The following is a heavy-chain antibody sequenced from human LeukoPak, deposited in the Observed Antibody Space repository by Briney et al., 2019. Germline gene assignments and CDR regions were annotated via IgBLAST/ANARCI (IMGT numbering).Heavy chain of an antibody. CDR3: AREDDTAAFDI. V-gene: IGHV3-30*03. CDR1: GFTFSSYG. Sequence: TGGSLRLSCAASGFTFSSYGMHWVRQAPGKGLEWVTLISYDGSNKYCADSVKGRFTISRDNSKNTLYLQMNSLRAEDTAVYYCAREDDTAAFDIWGQGTMVTVSS. D-gene: IGHD3-9*01. J-gene: IGHJ3*02. CDR2: ISYDGSNK.